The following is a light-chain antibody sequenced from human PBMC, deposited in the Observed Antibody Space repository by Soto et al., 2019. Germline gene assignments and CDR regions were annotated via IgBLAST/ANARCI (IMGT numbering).Light chain of an antibody. CDR1: QSISKY. Sequence: EIVLTQSPATLSLSPGEGATLSCRASQSISKYLVWYQQKPGQAPRVLIYDTSNRATGIPARFSGTGSGTDFTHTISSLEPEYFAVYYCQQRSDWPVTFGPGTKVDIK. V-gene: IGKV3-11*01. CDR3: QQRSDWPVT. J-gene: IGKJ3*01. CDR2: DTS.